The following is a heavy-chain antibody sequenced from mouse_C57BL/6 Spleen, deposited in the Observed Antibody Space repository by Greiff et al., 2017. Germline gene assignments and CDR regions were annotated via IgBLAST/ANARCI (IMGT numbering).Heavy chain of an antibody. V-gene: IGHV14-1*01. J-gene: IGHJ3*01. Sequence: VQLQQSGAELVRPGASVKMSCKASGFNIKDYYMHWVKQRPEQGLEWIGRIDPEDGDTEYAPKFQGKATMTADTSSTTAYLQLRSLTSEDTAVYYCATWFTTVVAEAYWGQGTLVTVSA. D-gene: IGHD1-1*01. CDR2: IDPEDGDT. CDR1: GFNIKDYY. CDR3: ATWFTTVVAEAY.